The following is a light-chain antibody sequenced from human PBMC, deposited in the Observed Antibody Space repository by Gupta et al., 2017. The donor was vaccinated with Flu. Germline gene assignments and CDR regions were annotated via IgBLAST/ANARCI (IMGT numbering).Light chain of an antibody. CDR1: QSVSTK. J-gene: IGKJ1*01. Sequence: EIVMTQSPATLSVSPGERATLSCRASQSVSTKLAWYQQKPGQAPRLLIYGASIRATGIPARLSGSGSGTEFTLTISSLQSEDFAVYHCQQYDNWPSTFGQGTKVEIK. CDR3: QQYDNWPST. CDR2: GAS. V-gene: IGKV3-15*01.